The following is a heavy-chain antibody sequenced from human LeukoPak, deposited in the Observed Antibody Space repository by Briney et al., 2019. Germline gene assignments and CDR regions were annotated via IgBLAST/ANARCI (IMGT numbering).Heavy chain of an antibody. D-gene: IGHD4-23*01. J-gene: IGHJ4*02. CDR2: ISSSSSTI. V-gene: IGHV3-48*01. CDR3: AKTGGGKGDY. Sequence: GGSLRLSCAASGFTFSSYGMTWVRQAPGKGLEWVSYISSSSSTIYYANSVKGRFTISRDNSKNTLYLQMNSLRAEDTAVYYCAKTGGGKGDYWGQGTLVTVSS. CDR1: GFTFSSYG.